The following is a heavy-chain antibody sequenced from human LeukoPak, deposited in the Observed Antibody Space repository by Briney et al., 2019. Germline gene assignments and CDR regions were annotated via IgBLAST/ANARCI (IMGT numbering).Heavy chain of an antibody. Sequence: SETLSLTCTVSGGSISSSSYYWGWIRQPPGKGLEWIGSIYYSGSTNYNPSLNSRVTISVDTSKNQFSLRLSSVTAADTAIYYCARAVSGRFDYWGQGTLVTVSS. CDR3: ARAVSGRFDY. J-gene: IGHJ4*02. V-gene: IGHV4-39*07. D-gene: IGHD6-19*01. CDR2: IYYSGST. CDR1: GGSISSSSYY.